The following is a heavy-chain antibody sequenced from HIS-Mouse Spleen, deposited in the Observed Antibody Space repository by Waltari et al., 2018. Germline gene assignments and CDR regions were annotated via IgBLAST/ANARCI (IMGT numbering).Heavy chain of an antibody. V-gene: IGHV3-30*18. CDR3: AKDKHHAFDY. J-gene: IGHJ4*02. Sequence: QVQLVESGGGVVQPGRSLRLSCAASGFTFSSYGMHWVRQAPGKGLEWVAVISYDGSNKYYADSVKGRFTISRDNSKNTRYLQMNSLRAEDTAVYYCAKDKHHAFDYWGQGTLVTVSS. CDR2: ISYDGSNK. CDR1: GFTFSSYG.